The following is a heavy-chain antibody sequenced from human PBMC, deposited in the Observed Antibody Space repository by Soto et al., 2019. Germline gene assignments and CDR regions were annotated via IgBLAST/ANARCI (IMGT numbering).Heavy chain of an antibody. CDR2: INHSGST. CDR3: ARGPYGYSSGWYKYFQH. D-gene: IGHD6-19*01. J-gene: IGHJ1*01. Sequence: QVQLQQWGAGLLKPSETLSLTCAVYGGSFSGYYWSWIRQPPGKGLEWIGEINHSGSTNYNPSLTSRVTISVDPSKNQFSLKLSSVTAADTAVYYCARGPYGYSSGWYKYFQHWGQGTLVTVSS. V-gene: IGHV4-34*01. CDR1: GGSFSGYY.